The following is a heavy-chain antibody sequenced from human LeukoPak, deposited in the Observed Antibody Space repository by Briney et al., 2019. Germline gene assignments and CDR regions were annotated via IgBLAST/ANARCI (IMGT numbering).Heavy chain of an antibody. J-gene: IGHJ4*02. D-gene: IGHD3-3*01. CDR3: ARLINEFFGLDY. Sequence: PSETLSLTCTVSGGSISSYYWSWIRQPPGKGLEWIGSIYYSGSTYYNPSLKSRVTISVDTSKNQFSLKLSSVTAADTAVYYCARLINEFFGLDYWGQGTLVTVSS. CDR2: IYYSGST. V-gene: IGHV4-59*05. CDR1: GGSISSYY.